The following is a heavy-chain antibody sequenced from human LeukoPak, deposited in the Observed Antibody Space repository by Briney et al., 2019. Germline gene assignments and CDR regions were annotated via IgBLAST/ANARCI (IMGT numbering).Heavy chain of an antibody. V-gene: IGHV4-34*01. CDR2: INHSGST. CDR1: GGSFSGYY. D-gene: IGHD3-16*01. J-gene: IGHJ5*02. CDR3: ARAYGGHNWFDP. Sequence: SETLSLTCAVYGGSFSGYYWSWIRQPPGKGLEWIGEINHSGSTNYNPSLKSRVTISVDTSKNQFSPKLSSVTAADTAVYYCARAYGGHNWFDPWGQGTLVTVSS.